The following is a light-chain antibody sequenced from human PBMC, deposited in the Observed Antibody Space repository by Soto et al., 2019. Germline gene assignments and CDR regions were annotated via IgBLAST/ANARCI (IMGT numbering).Light chain of an antibody. Sequence: DIQMTQSPSTLSASVGDRVTITCRASQSISDWLAWYQQKPGKAPKLLIYKASSLQSGVPSRFSGSGSGTEFTLTISSLQPDDFAIYYCQQTHSAPRTFGQGTRLDIK. CDR1: QSISDW. CDR3: QQTHSAPRT. J-gene: IGKJ1*01. V-gene: IGKV1-5*03. CDR2: KAS.